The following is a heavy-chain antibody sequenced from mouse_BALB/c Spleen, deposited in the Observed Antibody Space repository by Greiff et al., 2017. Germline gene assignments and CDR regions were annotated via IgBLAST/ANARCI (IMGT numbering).Heavy chain of an antibody. CDR1: GFNIKDTY. CDR2: IDPANGNT. D-gene: IGHD1-1*01. J-gene: IGHJ4*01. V-gene: IGHV14-3*02. Sequence: VQLQQSGAELVKPGASVKLSCTASGFNIKDTYMHWVKQRPEQGLEWIGRIDPANGNTKYDPKFQGKATITADTSSNTAYLQLSSLTSEDTAVYYCATTVVATYYYAMDYWGQGTSVTVSS. CDR3: ATTVVATYYYAMDY.